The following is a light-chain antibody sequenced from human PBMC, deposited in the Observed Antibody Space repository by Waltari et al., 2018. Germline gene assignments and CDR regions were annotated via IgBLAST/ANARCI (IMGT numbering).Light chain of an antibody. V-gene: IGKV1-5*03. CDR1: QSINNW. J-gene: IGKJ1*01. CDR2: KAS. CDR3: QQYNSYSPQT. Sequence: DIQMTQSPSTLSASVGDRVTITCRASQSINNWLAWYQQKPGKAPKLLIYKASSLESGVPSRFSGSGSGTEFTLTISSLQPDDFATYYCQQYNSYSPQTFGQGTKVEVK.